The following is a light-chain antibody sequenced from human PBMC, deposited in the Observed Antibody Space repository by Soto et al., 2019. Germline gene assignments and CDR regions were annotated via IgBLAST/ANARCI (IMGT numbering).Light chain of an antibody. CDR2: GNS. Sequence: QSVLTQQPSVSGAPGQRVTISCTGSSSNIGAGYDVHWYQQLPGTAPKLLIYGNSNRPSGVPDRFSGSKSGTSASLAITGLHADDEADYYCQSYDSSLSGFVFGTGTKLTVL. CDR3: QSYDSSLSGFV. J-gene: IGLJ1*01. CDR1: SSNIGAGYD. V-gene: IGLV1-40*01.